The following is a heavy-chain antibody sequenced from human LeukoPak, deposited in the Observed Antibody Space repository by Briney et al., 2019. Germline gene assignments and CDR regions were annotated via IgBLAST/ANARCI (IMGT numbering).Heavy chain of an antibody. Sequence: SETLSLTCTVSGGSISSFIYYWGWIRQPPGKGLEWIGSFHYSGSTYYNPSLKGRVTISVDTSKSQFSLKLSSVTAADTAVYYCARRNRDGYNFNSQPPFDYWGQGTLVTVSS. D-gene: IGHD5-24*01. J-gene: IGHJ4*02. CDR2: FHYSGST. CDR1: GGSISSFIYY. CDR3: ARRNRDGYNFNSQPPFDY. V-gene: IGHV4-39*01.